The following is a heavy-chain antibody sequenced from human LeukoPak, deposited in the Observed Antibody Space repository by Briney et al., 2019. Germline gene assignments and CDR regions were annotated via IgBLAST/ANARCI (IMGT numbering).Heavy chain of an antibody. J-gene: IGHJ4*03. Sequence: GESLKISCKASGYTFTNYWIGWVRQMPGKGLEWMGIIYPGDSDIRYSPSFQGQVTISAAKSITTAYLQWSSLKASDTAMYYCARSEGATVSSFDSWGQGTTVTVSS. CDR2: IYPGDSDI. V-gene: IGHV5-51*01. CDR1: GYTFTNYW. D-gene: IGHD1-26*01. CDR3: ARSEGATVSSFDS.